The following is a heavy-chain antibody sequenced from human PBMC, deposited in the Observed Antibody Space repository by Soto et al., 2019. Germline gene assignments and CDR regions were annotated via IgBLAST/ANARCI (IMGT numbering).Heavy chain of an antibody. J-gene: IGHJ4*02. D-gene: IGHD2-8*02. CDR2: INHSGST. CDR1: GGSFSGYY. V-gene: IGHV4-34*01. Sequence: QVQLQQWGAGLLKPSETLSLTCAVYGGSFSGYYWTWIRQPPGTGLEWIGEINHSGSTNYNPSLKSRFTISVDTSQNQFSLKLTSVTAADTAVYYCARDKITGLFDYWGQGTLVTVSS. CDR3: ARDKITGLFDY.